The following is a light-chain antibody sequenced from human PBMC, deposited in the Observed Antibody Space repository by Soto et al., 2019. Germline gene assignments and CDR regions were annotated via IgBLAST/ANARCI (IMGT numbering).Light chain of an antibody. V-gene: IGKV3-20*01. J-gene: IGKJ2*01. CDR2: AAS. CDR1: QSVSSNY. Sequence: EIVLTQSPGTLYLSPGERATLSCRASQSVSSNYLAWYQQKRGQAPRLLIYAASARATGIPDRFSGSGCGTDFALTISRLEPEDFAVYFCQLYGSSPPRYTFAQGTKLEIK. CDR3: QLYGSSPPRYT.